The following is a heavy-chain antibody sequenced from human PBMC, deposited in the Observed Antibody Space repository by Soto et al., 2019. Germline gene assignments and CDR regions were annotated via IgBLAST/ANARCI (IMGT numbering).Heavy chain of an antibody. CDR2: SYYSGST. D-gene: IGHD2-2*01. CDR3: ARTQYCSSPSCYLGYYGVDV. Sequence: PSETLSLTCTVSGGSISSSTYYWGWIRQPPGKGLEWIGSSYYSGSTYYNPSLKSRVTISVDTSKNQFSLKLSSVTAADTAVYYCARTQYCSSPSCYLGYYGVDVWGQETTVTVSS. J-gene: IGHJ6*02. V-gene: IGHV4-39*01. CDR1: GGSISSSTYY.